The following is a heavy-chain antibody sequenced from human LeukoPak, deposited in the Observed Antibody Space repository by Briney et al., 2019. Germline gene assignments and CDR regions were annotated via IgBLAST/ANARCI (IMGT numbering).Heavy chain of an antibody. CDR3: AREGTDMSPLDY. V-gene: IGHV3-21*01. Sequence: PGGSLRLSCAASGFTFSSYSMKWVRQAPGKGLEWVSSISSSSSYTYYADSVKGRFTISRDNARNSLYLQMNGLRAEDTAVYYCAREGTDMSPLDYWGQGTLVTVSS. J-gene: IGHJ4*02. CDR1: GFTFSSYS. D-gene: IGHD5-18*01. CDR2: ISSSSSYT.